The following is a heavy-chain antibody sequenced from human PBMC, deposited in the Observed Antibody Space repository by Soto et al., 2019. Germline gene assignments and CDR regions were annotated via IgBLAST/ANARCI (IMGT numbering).Heavy chain of an antibody. CDR3: ARDGRWGYYMDV. J-gene: IGHJ6*03. V-gene: IGHV3-21*01. D-gene: IGHD1-26*01. CDR2: ISSSSSYI. CDR1: GFTFSSYS. Sequence: GGSLRLSCAASGFTFSSYSMNWVRQAPGKGLEWVSSISSSSSYIYYADSVKGRFTISRDNAKNSLYLQMNSLRAEDTAVDYCARDGRWGYYMDVWGKGTTVTVSS.